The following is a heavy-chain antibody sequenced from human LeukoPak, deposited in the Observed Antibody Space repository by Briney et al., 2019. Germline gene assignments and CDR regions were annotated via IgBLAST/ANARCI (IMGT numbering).Heavy chain of an antibody. CDR2: ISSSSSSLI. J-gene: IGHJ4*02. Sequence: GGSLRLSCAASGFTFSTFSMNWVRQAPGKGLQWVSYISSSSSSLIYYADSVKGRFTISRDNAKNSLYLQMNSLRAEDTAVYYCARMRGMVRGVNLLDYWGQGTLVTVSS. CDR1: GFTFSTFS. V-gene: IGHV3-48*04. CDR3: ARMRGMVRGVNLLDY. D-gene: IGHD3-10*01.